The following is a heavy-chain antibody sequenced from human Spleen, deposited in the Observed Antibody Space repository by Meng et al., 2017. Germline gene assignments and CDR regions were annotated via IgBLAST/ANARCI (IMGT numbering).Heavy chain of an antibody. Sequence: QVQLQESGPGLVKPSPTLSLTCTVSGGSINSVSYFWSWIRQRPGKGLEYIGYIYYSGSTYYNPSLKSRVTISVDTSVNQFSLKLSSVTAADTAVYYCARETSPSDQGWFDPWGQGTLVTVSS. J-gene: IGHJ5*02. CDR3: ARETSPSDQGWFDP. CDR2: IYYSGST. V-gene: IGHV4-31*03. CDR1: GGSINSVSYF.